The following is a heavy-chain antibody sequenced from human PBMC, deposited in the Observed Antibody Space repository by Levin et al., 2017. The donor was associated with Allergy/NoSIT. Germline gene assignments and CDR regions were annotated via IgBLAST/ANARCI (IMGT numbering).Heavy chain of an antibody. Sequence: SETLSLTCTVPGGSISSSSYYWGWIRQPPGKGREGIGSIYYSGSTYYNPSLKSRVTISVDTSKNQFSLKLSSVTAADTAVYYCVLSLRFLEWLLSDYFDYWGQGTLVTVSS. D-gene: IGHD3-3*01. CDR2: IYYSGST. CDR3: VLSLRFLEWLLSDYFDY. CDR1: GGSISSSSYY. J-gene: IGHJ4*02. V-gene: IGHV4-39*01.